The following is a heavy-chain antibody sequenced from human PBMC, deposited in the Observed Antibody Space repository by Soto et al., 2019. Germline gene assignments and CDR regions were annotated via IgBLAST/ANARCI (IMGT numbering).Heavy chain of an antibody. CDR1: GGSISTGGYY. D-gene: IGHD2-15*01. Sequence: QLQLQESGPGLVKPSQTLSLTCTVSGGSISTGGYYWTWIRQHPGKGLEWIGYIYYSGSTYYNPSLKSRVTISVDTSKNQFSLKLSSVTAADTAVYYCARGLSVALFDNWGQGTVVTVSS. CDR2: IYYSGST. J-gene: IGHJ4*02. CDR3: ARGLSVALFDN. V-gene: IGHV4-31*03.